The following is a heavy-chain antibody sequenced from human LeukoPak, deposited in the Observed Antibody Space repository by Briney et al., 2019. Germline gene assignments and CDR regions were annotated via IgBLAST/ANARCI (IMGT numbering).Heavy chain of an antibody. V-gene: IGHV3-7*01. Sequence: GGSLRLSCAASGFTFSSYWMSWVRQAPGKGLEWVANIKQDGSEKYYVDSVKGRFTISRDNAKNSLYLQMNSLRAEDTAVYYCARDSNYYDSSGYDAFDIWGQGTMVTVSS. J-gene: IGHJ3*02. CDR2: IKQDGSEK. CDR1: GFTFSSYW. CDR3: ARDSNYYDSSGYDAFDI. D-gene: IGHD3-22*01.